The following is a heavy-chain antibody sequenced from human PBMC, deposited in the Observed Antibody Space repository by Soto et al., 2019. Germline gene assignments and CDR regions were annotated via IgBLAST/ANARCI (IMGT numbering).Heavy chain of an antibody. J-gene: IGHJ3*02. D-gene: IGHD3-10*01. V-gene: IGHV3-33*01. CDR1: GFTFSSYG. Sequence: GGSLRLSCAASGFTFSSYGMHWVRQAPGKGLEWVAVIWYDGSNKYYADSVKGRFTISRDNSKNTLYLQMNSLRAEDTAVYYCASSSITMVRGVMSDAFDIWGQGTMVTVSS. CDR2: IWYDGSNK. CDR3: ASSSITMVRGVMSDAFDI.